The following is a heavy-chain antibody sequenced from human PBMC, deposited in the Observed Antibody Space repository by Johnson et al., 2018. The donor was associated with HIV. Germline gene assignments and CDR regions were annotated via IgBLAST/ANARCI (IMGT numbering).Heavy chain of an antibody. CDR3: AKDLFYYDSTGDAFDI. Sequence: VQLVESGGGLIHPGGSLRLSCAASGFTVSSNYMSWVRQAPGRGLEWVSVIYSGGSTYYADSVKGRFTISRDNSRNTLYLQMNSLRVEDTAVYYCAKDLFYYDSTGDAFDIWGQGTMVTVSS. D-gene: IGHD3-22*01. CDR1: GFTVSSNY. J-gene: IGHJ3*02. CDR2: IYSGGST. V-gene: IGHV3-53*01.